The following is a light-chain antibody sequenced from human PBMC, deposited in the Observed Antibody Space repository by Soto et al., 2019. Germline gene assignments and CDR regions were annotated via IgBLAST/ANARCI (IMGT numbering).Light chain of an antibody. CDR3: CSYAGSSSYV. J-gene: IGLJ1*01. CDR2: DVT. V-gene: IGLV2-11*01. CDR1: SSDVGGYNY. Sequence: QSALTQPRSVSGSPGQSVTISCTGTSSDVGGYNYVSWYQHLPGKAPKLIIYDVTKRPSGVPDRFSGSKSGNTASLIISGLQAEDEADYYCCSYAGSSSYVFGTGTKLTVL.